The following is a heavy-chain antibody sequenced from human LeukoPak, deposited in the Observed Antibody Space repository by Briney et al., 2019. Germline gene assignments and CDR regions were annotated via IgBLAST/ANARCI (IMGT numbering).Heavy chain of an antibody. CDR2: IKQDGSEK. V-gene: IGHV3-7*01. Sequence: GGSLRLSCAASGFTFSRYWMTWVRQTPGKGLEWVTNIKQDGSEKYYVDSVKGRFTISRDNSKNTLYLQMNSLRAEDTAVYYCARGPLGIGFDYWGQGTLVTVSS. CDR1: GFTFSRYW. J-gene: IGHJ4*02. CDR3: ARGPLGIGFDY. D-gene: IGHD7-27*01.